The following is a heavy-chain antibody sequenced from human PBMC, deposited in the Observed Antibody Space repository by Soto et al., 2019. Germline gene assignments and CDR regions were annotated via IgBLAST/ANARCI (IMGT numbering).Heavy chain of an antibody. J-gene: IGHJ3*01. Sequence: PGESLKISGKGSEYSFTNHWIGWVRQMPGKGLEWMGIIYPGDSDTRYSPSFQGQVTISADKSNSTAYLRWSSLKASDTAMYYCASQGMPAAEAFDVWGQGTMVTVSS. CDR3: ASQGMPAAEAFDV. D-gene: IGHD6-13*01. CDR1: EYSFTNHW. CDR2: IYPGDSDT. V-gene: IGHV5-51*01.